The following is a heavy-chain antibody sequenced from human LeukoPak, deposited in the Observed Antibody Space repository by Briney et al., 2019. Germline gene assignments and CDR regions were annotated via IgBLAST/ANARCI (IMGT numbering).Heavy chain of an antibody. Sequence: ASVKVSCKASGYTFTSYDINWVRQATGQALEWMGMINPSGGNTSYAQKFQGRVTMTRDTSMSTAYMELSSLRSEDTAVYYCARRRWELHIDYWGQGTLVTVSS. CDR2: INPSGGNT. CDR1: GYTFTSYD. D-gene: IGHD1-26*01. V-gene: IGHV1-8*01. CDR3: ARRRWELHIDY. J-gene: IGHJ4*02.